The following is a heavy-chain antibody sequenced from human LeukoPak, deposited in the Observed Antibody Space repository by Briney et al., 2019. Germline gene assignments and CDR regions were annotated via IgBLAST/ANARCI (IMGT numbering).Heavy chain of an antibody. CDR2: IYYSGSA. CDR1: GGSISSAVCY. J-gene: IGHJ4*02. CDR3: ARGSDFFDC. Sequence: SETLSLTCAVSGGSISSAVCYWSWIRQHPGKGLEWIGFIYYSGSAYYNPSLKSRVSISIDTSKNQFSLTLTSVTAADTAGYYCARGSDFFDCWGQGTLVTVSS. V-gene: IGHV4-31*11.